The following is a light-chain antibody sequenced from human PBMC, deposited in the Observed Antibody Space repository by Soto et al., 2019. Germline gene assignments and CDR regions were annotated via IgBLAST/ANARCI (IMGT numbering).Light chain of an antibody. J-gene: IGLJ2*01. CDR3: QVGKV. V-gene: IGLV3-21*02. Sequence: SYDLTQPPSVSVAPGQTARVTCGGDNIGVNSAHWYQQRPGQAPVLVVYDNSDRPSGIPERFSGSNSDNTATLSISRVEAGDEADYYCQVGKVFGGGTKLTVL. CDR2: DNS. CDR1: NIGVNS.